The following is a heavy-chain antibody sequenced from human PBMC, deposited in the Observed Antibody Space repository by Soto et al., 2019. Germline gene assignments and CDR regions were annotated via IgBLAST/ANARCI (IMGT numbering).Heavy chain of an antibody. D-gene: IGHD6-19*01. Sequence: QVQLVESGGGVVQPGRSLRLSCAASGFTFSSYGMHWFRQAPGKGLEWVAVISYDGSNKYYADSVKGRFTISRDNSKNTLYLQMNSLRAEDTAVYYCAKDLAVAGEYWGQGTLVTVSS. V-gene: IGHV3-30*18. CDR3: AKDLAVAGEY. CDR1: GFTFSSYG. J-gene: IGHJ4*02. CDR2: ISYDGSNK.